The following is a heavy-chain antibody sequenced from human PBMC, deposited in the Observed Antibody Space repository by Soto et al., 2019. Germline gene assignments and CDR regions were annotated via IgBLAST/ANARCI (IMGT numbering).Heavy chain of an antibody. CDR3: ARRPHWQYWYFDL. J-gene: IGHJ2*01. V-gene: IGHV3-20*01. Sequence: EVQLVESGGSVIRPGGSLRLSCAASGFAFQNHGMAWVRQAPGKGLEWVAGISGSGVNAGYADSVKGRFTISRANGDNSLYLEINNLGLEHTALYHCARRPHWQYWYFDLWGRGTLVTVSS. CDR1: GFAFQNHG. D-gene: IGHD1-1*01. CDR2: ISGSGVNA.